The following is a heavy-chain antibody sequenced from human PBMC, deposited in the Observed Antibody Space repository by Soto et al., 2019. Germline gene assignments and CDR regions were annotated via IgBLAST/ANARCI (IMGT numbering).Heavy chain of an antibody. V-gene: IGHV5-51*01. J-gene: IGHJ6*02. CDR1: GYSFTSYW. D-gene: IGHD3-22*01. CDR2: IYPGDSDT. Sequence: PGESLKISCKGSGYSFTSYWIGWVRQMPGKGLERMGIIYPGDSDTRYSPSFQGQVTLSADKSISTAYLQWSSLKASDTAMYYCARTYDSSGYYPPYYYYGMDVWGQGTTVTVSS. CDR3: ARTYDSSGYYPPYYYYGMDV.